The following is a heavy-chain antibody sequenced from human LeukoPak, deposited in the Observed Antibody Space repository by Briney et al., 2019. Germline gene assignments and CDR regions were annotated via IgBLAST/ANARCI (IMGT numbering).Heavy chain of an antibody. CDR3: ARQTYSSSSGWVDP. CDR1: GGSISSHY. J-gene: IGHJ5*02. Sequence: SETLSLTCTASGGSISSHYWDWIRQPPGKGLEWIGYIYHSGSTNYNPSLKGRVTISVDKSTNHFSLNLTSVTAADTAVYYCARQTYSSSSGWVDPWGPGTLVTVSS. D-gene: IGHD6-6*01. CDR2: IYHSGST. V-gene: IGHV4-59*08.